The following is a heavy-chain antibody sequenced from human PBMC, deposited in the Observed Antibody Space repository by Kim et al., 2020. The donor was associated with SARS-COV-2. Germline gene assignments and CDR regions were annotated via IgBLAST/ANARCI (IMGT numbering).Heavy chain of an antibody. V-gene: IGHV4-39*01. D-gene: IGHD3-22*01. CDR2: IYSSGST. CDR3: ARHRIYYDSSGLRKGYFDL. J-gene: IGHJ2*01. CDR1: GGSISSSSYY. Sequence: SETLSLTCTVSGGSISSSSYYWGWIRQPPGKGLEWIGSIYSSGSTYYNPSLKSRVTISVDTSKNQFSLKLSSVTAADTAVYYCARHRIYYDSSGLRKGYFDLWGRGTLVTVSS.